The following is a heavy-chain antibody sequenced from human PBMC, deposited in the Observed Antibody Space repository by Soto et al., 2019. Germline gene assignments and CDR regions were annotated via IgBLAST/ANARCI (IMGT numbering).Heavy chain of an antibody. D-gene: IGHD2-2*01. J-gene: IGHJ4*02. V-gene: IGHV1-18*01. CDR2: ISAYNGNT. CDR1: GYTFTSYG. CDR3: ARDVRRPTTFDY. Sequence: QVQLVQSGAEVKKPGASVKVSCKASGYTFTSYGISWVRQAPGQGLEWMGWISAYNGNTNYAQKLQGRVTMTTDTPMSTAYMALRGLRSDDTAVYYCARDVRRPTTFDYWGQGTLFTVSS.